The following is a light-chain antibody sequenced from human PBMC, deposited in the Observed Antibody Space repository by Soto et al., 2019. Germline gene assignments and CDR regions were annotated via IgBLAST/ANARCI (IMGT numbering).Light chain of an antibody. CDR3: QVYNLYSTWT. Sequence: DIQMTQSPSTLSASVGDRVTITCRASQSISSWLAWYQQKPGKAPKLLIYKASSLQSGVPSRFSGSGSGTEFTLTISSLQPDDFATYYCQVYNLYSTWTFGPGTKVEI. CDR1: QSISSW. J-gene: IGKJ1*01. V-gene: IGKV1-5*03. CDR2: KAS.